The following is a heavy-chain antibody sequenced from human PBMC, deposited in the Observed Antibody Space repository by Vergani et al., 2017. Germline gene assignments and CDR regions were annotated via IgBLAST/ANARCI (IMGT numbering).Heavy chain of an antibody. V-gene: IGHV3-9*02. CDR2: ISWNSNSI. CDR1: GFTSAGYA. J-gene: IGHJ5*02. D-gene: IGHD6-6*01. Sequence: EVQLEESGGGLVLPGRSLRLSCVASGFTSAGYAMHWVRQAPGKGLEWVAGISWNSNSIGYADSVKGRFTISRDNAKNSLYLQMNSLRAEDTALYYCAKDLGTSSGGGWFDPWGQQTLVIVSS. CDR3: AKDLGTSSGGGWFDP.